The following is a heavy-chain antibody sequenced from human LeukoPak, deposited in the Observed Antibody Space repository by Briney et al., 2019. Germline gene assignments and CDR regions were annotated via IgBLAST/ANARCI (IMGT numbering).Heavy chain of an antibody. V-gene: IGHV4-4*07. D-gene: IGHD3-10*01. J-gene: IGHJ4*02. CDR1: GGSISSYY. CDR2: IYTSGST. CDR3: ARDVLLWFGELFEGNYFDY. Sequence: PPETLSLTCTVSGGSISSYYWSWIRQPAGKGLEWIGRIYTSGSTNYNPSLKSRVTMSVDTSKNQFSLKLSSVTAADTAVYYCARDVLLWFGELFEGNYFDYWGQGTLVTVSS.